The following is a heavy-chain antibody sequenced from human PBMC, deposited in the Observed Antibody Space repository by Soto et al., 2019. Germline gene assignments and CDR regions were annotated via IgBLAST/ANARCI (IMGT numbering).Heavy chain of an antibody. V-gene: IGHV1-69*06. D-gene: IGHD6-6*01. CDR1: GGTFSSYA. CDR2: IIPIFGTA. CDR3: ARDRGIAADDYYYCMDV. J-gene: IGHJ6*02. Sequence: QVQLVQSGAEVKKPRASVKVSCKASGGTFSSYAISWVRQAPGQGLEWMGGIIPIFGTANYAQKFQGRVTITADKSTSTAYVELSSLRSEDTAVYYCARDRGIAADDYYYCMDVWGQGTTVIFSS.